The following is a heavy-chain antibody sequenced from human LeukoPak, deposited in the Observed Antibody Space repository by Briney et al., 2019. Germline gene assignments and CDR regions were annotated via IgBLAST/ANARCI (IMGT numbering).Heavy chain of an antibody. V-gene: IGHV1-24*01. J-gene: IGHJ4*02. CDR3: ATWYYYGPGSYYKIDY. Sequence: ASVKVSCKVSGYTLTELSMHWVRQAPGKGLEWMGGFDPEDGETIYAQKFQGRVTMTEDTSTDTAYMELSSLRSEDTAVYYRATWYYYGPGSYYKIDYWGQGTLVTVSS. D-gene: IGHD3-10*01. CDR2: FDPEDGET. CDR1: GYTLTELS.